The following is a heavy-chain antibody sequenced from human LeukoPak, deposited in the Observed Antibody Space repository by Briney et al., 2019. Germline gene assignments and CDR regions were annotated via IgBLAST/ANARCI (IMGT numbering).Heavy chain of an antibody. J-gene: IGHJ4*02. CDR2: IYTTGST. CDR1: GGSISSFY. V-gene: IGHV4-4*07. D-gene: IGHD3-10*01. CDR3: ARVITMVRGVIMHYFDY. Sequence: SETLSLTCTVSGGSISSFYWSWIQQPAGKGLEWIGRIYTTGSTNYNPSLKSRVTMSVDTSKNQFSLKLSSVTAADTAVYYCARVITMVRGVIMHYFDYWGQGTLVTVSS.